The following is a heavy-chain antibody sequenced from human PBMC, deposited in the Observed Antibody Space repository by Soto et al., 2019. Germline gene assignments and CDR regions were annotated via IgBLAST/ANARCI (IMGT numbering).Heavy chain of an antibody. CDR3: AINYYDSSGYWAY. Sequence: PGGSLRLSCAASGFTFSSYSMNWVRQAPGKGLEWVSYISSSSSTIYYADSVKGRFTISRDNAKNSLYLQMNSLRDEDTAVYYCAINYYDSSGYWAYWGQGTLVTVSS. V-gene: IGHV3-48*02. CDR2: ISSSSSTI. D-gene: IGHD3-22*01. J-gene: IGHJ4*02. CDR1: GFTFSSYS.